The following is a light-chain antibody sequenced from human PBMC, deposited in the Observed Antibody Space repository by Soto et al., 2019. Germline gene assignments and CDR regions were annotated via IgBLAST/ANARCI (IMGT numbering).Light chain of an antibody. CDR1: QSISSW. CDR2: DAS. V-gene: IGKV1-5*01. CDR3: QRFDSYPWT. Sequence: DIQMTQSPSTLSASVGDRVTITCRASQSISSWLAWYQEKPGKAPHLLIFDASVLGRGVPSRFSGRGSGTEFSLTISSLQPDDSATYYCQRFDSYPWTFGQGTKVEIK. J-gene: IGKJ1*01.